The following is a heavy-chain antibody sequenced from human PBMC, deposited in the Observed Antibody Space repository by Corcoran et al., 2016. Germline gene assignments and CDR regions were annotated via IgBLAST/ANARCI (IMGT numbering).Heavy chain of an antibody. Sequence: QAQLQQWGAGLLKPSETLSLTCAVYGGSFSGYYWSWIRQPPGKGLEWIGEINHSGSTNYNPSLKSRVTISVDTSKNQFSLKLSSVTAADTAVYYRAGGAGTMIVGGPRGDWFDPWGQGTLVTVSS. J-gene: IGHJ5*02. CDR3: AGGAGTMIVGGPRGDWFDP. CDR2: INHSGST. V-gene: IGHV4-34*01. D-gene: IGHD3-22*01. CDR1: GGSFSGYY.